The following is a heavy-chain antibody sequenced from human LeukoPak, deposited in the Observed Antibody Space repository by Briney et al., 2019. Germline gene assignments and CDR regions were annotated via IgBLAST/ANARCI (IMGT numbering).Heavy chain of an antibody. V-gene: IGHV3-23*01. D-gene: IGHD6-13*01. CDR1: GFTFSSYA. CDR3: AHISSSWPDY. CDR2: ISGSGGST. Sequence: GGSLRLSCAASGFTFSSYAMSRGRQAPGKGLEWVSAISGSGGSTYYADSVKGRFTISRDNSKNTLYLQMNSLRAEDTAVYYCAHISSSWPDYWGQGTLVTVSS. J-gene: IGHJ4*02.